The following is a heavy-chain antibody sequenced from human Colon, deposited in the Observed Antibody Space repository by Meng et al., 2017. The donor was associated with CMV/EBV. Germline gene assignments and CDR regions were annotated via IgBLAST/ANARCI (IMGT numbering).Heavy chain of an antibody. V-gene: IGHV1-2*02. CDR2: INSISGDT. CDR1: GYTFTDYY. CDR3: GRDRHLDP. D-gene: IGHD3-3*02. J-gene: IGHJ5*02. Sequence: QVRLVLSGAEMKKPGASLKVSFKTSGYTFTDYYIHWVRQAPGQGLEWMGWINSISGDTNYAQKFQGRVTMTRDTSITTAYMELNSLKSDDTAVYYCGRDRHLDPWGQGTLVTVSS.